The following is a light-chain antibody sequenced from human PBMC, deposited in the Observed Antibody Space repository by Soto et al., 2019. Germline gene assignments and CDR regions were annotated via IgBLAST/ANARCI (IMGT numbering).Light chain of an antibody. CDR3: SSYAGSNNLV. V-gene: IGLV2-8*01. CDR1: GSDVGDYNY. J-gene: IGLJ2*01. CDR2: EVS. Sequence: QSVLTQPPSASGSPGQSVTISCTGTGSDVGDYNYVSWYQQHPGKAPKLMIYEVSKRPSGVPDRFSGSKSGNTASLTVSGLQAKDEADYYCSSYAGSNNLVFGGGTKLTVL.